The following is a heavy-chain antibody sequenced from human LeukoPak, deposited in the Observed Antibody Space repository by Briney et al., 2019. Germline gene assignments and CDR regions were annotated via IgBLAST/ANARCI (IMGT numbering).Heavy chain of an antibody. Sequence: SETLSLTCTVSGGSISSSSYYWGWIRQPPGKGLEWIGSIYNSGSTYYNPSLKSRVTISVDTSKNQFSLKLSSVTAADTAVYYCARYPGFYYYYMDVWGKGTTVTVSS. CDR3: ARYPGFYYYYMDV. CDR1: GGSISSSSYY. J-gene: IGHJ6*03. CDR2: IYNSGST. V-gene: IGHV4-39*07.